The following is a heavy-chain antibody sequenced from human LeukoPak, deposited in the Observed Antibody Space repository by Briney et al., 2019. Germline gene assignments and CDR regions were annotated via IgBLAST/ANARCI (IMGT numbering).Heavy chain of an antibody. J-gene: IGHJ6*02. D-gene: IGHD4-17*01. CDR3: ARDGDYGYYYYYGMDV. V-gene: IGHV1-69*01. Sequence: SVKDTCKASGGTFSSYATSWVRQAPGQGLEWMGGIIPIFGTANYAQKFQGRVTITADESTSTAYMELSSLRSEDTAVYYCARDGDYGYYYYYGMDVWGQGTTVTVSS. CDR2: IIPIFGTA. CDR1: GGTFSSYA.